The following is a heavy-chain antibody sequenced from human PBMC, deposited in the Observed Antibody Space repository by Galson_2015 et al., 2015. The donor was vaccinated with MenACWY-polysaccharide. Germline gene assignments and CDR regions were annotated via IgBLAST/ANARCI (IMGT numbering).Heavy chain of an antibody. CDR2: IYPADSDT. Sequence: QSGAEVKKPGESLKISCKGSGYSFSTYWIGWVRQMPGKGLEWMGIIYPADSDTRYSPSFQGQVTISADQSISTAYLQWSSLKASDAAMYYCARPNYEDRAGYHMDYWGQGTLVTVSS. J-gene: IGHJ4*02. D-gene: IGHD3-9*01. CDR1: GYSFSTYW. V-gene: IGHV5-51*03. CDR3: ARPNYEDRAGYHMDY.